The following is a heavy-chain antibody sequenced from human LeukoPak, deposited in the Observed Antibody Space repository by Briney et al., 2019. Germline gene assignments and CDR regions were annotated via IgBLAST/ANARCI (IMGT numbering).Heavy chain of an antibody. CDR3: ARDPEVGATSGDWFDP. J-gene: IGHJ5*02. V-gene: IGHV3-21*01. CDR1: GFTFSSYS. D-gene: IGHD1-26*01. Sequence: PGGSLRLSCAASGFTFSSYSMSWVRQAPGKGLEWVSSISSSSSYIYYADSVKGRFTISRDNAKNSLYLQMNSLRAEDTAVYYCARDPEVGATSGDWFDPWGQGTLVTVSS. CDR2: ISSSSSYI.